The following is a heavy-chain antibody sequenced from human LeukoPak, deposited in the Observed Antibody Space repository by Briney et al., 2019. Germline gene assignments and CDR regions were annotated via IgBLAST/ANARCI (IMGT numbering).Heavy chain of an antibody. J-gene: IGHJ4*02. Sequence: APVKVSCKASGYTFTGYYMYWVRQAPGQGLEWMGWINPSSGDTNSAQKFEGRVSMTRDTSISTAYMELSRLTSDDTAVYYCARDSTFGELPHWGQGTLVTVSS. CDR1: GYTFTGYY. CDR2: INPSSGDT. V-gene: IGHV1-2*02. D-gene: IGHD3-10*01. CDR3: ARDSTFGELPH.